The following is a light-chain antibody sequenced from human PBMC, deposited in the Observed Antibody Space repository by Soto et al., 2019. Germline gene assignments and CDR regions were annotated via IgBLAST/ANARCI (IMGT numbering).Light chain of an antibody. CDR3: ATWDDRRSGVL. J-gene: IGLJ2*01. Sequence: SVLTQPPSASGTPGQRVTISCSGSSSNIGNNYVHWYQQLRGTAPKLLIFKSNQRPSGVPDRFSGSTSGTSASLAISGLRSEDEAEYYCATWDDRRSGVLFGGGTKLTVL. CDR2: KSN. V-gene: IGLV1-47*01. CDR1: SSNIGNNY.